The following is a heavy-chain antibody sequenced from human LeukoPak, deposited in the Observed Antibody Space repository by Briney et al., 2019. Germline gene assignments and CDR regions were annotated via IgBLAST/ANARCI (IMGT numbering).Heavy chain of an antibody. CDR1: GGSFSGYY. V-gene: IGHV4-34*01. D-gene: IGHD1-26*01. CDR3: ARLDGSYYFDY. Sequence: SETLSLTCAVYGGSFSGYYWSWIRQPPGKGLEWIGEINHSGSTNYNPSLKSRVTISVDTSKNQFSLKLSSVTAADTAVYYCARLDGSYYFDYWGQGTQVTVSS. J-gene: IGHJ4*02. CDR2: INHSGST.